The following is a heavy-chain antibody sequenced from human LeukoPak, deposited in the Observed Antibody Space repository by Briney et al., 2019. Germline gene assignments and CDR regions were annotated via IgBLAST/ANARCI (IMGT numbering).Heavy chain of an antibody. CDR3: ARESPDY. J-gene: IGHJ4*02. Sequence: GGSLRLSCAASGFTFSSYWMDWVRQAPGKGLEWVAHINPDGSEKNYVDSVKGRFTISRDNAKNTLYLQMNSLRAEDTAVYYWARESPDYWGQGALVTVSS. CDR2: INPDGSEK. V-gene: IGHV3-7*01. CDR1: GFTFSSYW.